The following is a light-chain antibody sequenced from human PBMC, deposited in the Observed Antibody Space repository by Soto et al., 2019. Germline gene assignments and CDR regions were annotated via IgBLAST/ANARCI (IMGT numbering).Light chain of an antibody. CDR3: SSYAGTYIHFV. J-gene: IGLJ1*01. CDR1: SSDVGGYNS. V-gene: IGLV2-11*01. Sequence: QSVLTQPRSVSGSPGQSVTISCTGTSSDVGGYNSVSWYQHHPGKAPKLMIYDVNKRPSGVPDRFSGSKSGNTASLTISGLQAEDEADYYCSSYAGTYIHFVFGTETKLTVL. CDR2: DVN.